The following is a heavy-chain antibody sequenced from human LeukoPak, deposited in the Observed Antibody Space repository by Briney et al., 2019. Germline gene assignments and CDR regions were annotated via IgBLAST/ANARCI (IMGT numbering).Heavy chain of an antibody. V-gene: IGHV4-34*01. CDR1: GGSFSGYY. D-gene: IGHD3-3*01. Sequence: PSETLSLTCAVYGGSFSGYYWSWIRQPPGKGLEWIGEINHSGSTNYNPSLKSRVTISVDTSKNQFSLKLSSVTAADTAVYYCARGARAYHDFWSGYYYYYYMDVWGKGTTVTVSS. J-gene: IGHJ6*03. CDR2: INHSGST. CDR3: ARGARAYHDFWSGYYYYYYMDV.